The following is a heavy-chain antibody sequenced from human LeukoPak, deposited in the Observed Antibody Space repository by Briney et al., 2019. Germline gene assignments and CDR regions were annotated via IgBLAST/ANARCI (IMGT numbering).Heavy chain of an antibody. V-gene: IGHV1-8*01. CDR2: MNPNSGNT. J-gene: IGHJ5*02. CDR1: GYTFTSYD. Sequence: ASVKVSCKASGYTFTSYDINWVRQATGQGLEWMGWMNPNSGNTGYAQKFQGRVTMTRNTSISTACMELSSLRSEDTAVYHCARPDYYDSSGDPGFDPWGQGTLVTVSS. CDR3: ARPDYYDSSGDPGFDP. D-gene: IGHD3-22*01.